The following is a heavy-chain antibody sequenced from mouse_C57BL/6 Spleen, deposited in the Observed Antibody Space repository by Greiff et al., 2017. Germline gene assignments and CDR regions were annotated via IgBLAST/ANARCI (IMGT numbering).Heavy chain of an antibody. CDR1: GYTFTSYW. J-gene: IGHJ1*03. CDR2: IYPGSGST. CDR3: ARPGYYGSSDWYFDG. D-gene: IGHD1-1*01. V-gene: IGHV1-55*01. Sequence: VQLQQPGAELVKPGASVKMSCKASGYTFTSYWITWVKQRPGQGLEWIGDIYPGSGSTNYNEKFKSKATLTVDTSSSTAYMQLSSLTSEDSAVYYCARPGYYGSSDWYFDGWGTGTTVTVSS.